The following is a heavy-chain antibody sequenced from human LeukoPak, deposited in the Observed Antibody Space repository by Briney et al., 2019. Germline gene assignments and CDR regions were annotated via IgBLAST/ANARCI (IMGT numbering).Heavy chain of an antibody. J-gene: IGHJ4*02. CDR2: ISSSSSYI. CDR3: ARDFAATPYYFDY. V-gene: IGHV3-21*01. CDR1: GFTFSSYS. D-gene: IGHD6-25*01. Sequence: GGSLRLSCAASGFTFSSYSMNWVRQAPGKGLEWVSSISSSSSYIYYADSVKGRFTISRDNAKNSLYLQMNGLRAEDTAVYYCARDFAATPYYFDYWGQGTLVTVSA.